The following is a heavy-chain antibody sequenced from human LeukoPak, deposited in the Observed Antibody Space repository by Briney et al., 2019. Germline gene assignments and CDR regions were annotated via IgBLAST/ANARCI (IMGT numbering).Heavy chain of an antibody. J-gene: IGHJ5*02. CDR2: IYYSGTT. D-gene: IGHD6-6*01. Sequence: PSETLPLTCTASGGSISTYYWSWLRQPPGKGMEWIGFIYYSGTTNYSPSLTSRVTISVDTSKNQFSLKLSSVTAADTAVYYCARQSIAIRQWFDPWGKGTLVTVSS. V-gene: IGHV4-59*01. CDR3: ARQSIAIRQWFDP. CDR1: GGSISTYY.